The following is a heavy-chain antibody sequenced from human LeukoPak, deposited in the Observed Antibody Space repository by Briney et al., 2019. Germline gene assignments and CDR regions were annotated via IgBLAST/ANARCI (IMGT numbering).Heavy chain of an antibody. D-gene: IGHD6-13*01. V-gene: IGHV3-23*01. CDR2: ISGSGGST. Sequence: SGGSLRLPCAASGFTFSSYAMSWVRQAPGKGLEWVSAISGSGGSTYYADSVKGRFTISRDNSKNTLYLQMNSLRAEDTAVYYCANQYSSSWHRYFDYWGQGTLVTVSS. CDR3: ANQYSSSWHRYFDY. J-gene: IGHJ4*02. CDR1: GFTFSSYA.